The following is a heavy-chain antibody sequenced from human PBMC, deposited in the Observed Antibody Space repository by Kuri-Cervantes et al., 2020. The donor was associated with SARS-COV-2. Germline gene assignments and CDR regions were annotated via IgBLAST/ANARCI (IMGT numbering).Heavy chain of an antibody. J-gene: IGHJ4*02. CDR3: ASIPYDSSGYYYTSDY. D-gene: IGHD3-22*01. CDR1: GGSISSSSYY. V-gene: IGHV4-39*01. CDR2: IYYSGST. Sequence: GSLRLSCTVSGGSISSSSYYWGWIRQPPGKGLEWIGSIYYSGSTYYNPSLKSRVTISVDTSKNQFSLKLSSVTAADTAVYYCASIPYDSSGYYYTSDYWGQGTLVTVSS.